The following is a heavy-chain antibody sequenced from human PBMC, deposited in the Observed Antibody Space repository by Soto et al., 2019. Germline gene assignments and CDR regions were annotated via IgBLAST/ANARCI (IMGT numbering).Heavy chain of an antibody. D-gene: IGHD3-10*01. CDR2: INHRGST. Sequence: SETLSLTCAVYGGSFSGYYWSWIRQPPGKGLEWIGEINHRGSTNYNPSLKSRVTISVDTSKNQFSLKLSSVTAADTVVYYCAKGGSGSYSNAFDIWGQGTMVTVSS. CDR3: AKGGSGSYSNAFDI. CDR1: GGSFSGYY. V-gene: IGHV4-34*01. J-gene: IGHJ3*02.